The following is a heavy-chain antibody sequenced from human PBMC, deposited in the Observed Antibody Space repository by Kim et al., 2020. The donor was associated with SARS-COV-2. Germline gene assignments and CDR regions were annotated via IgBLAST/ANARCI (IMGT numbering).Heavy chain of an antibody. D-gene: IGHD5-12*01. V-gene: IGHV4-4*09. CDR3: ARSRAVRYDLTWGFDY. J-gene: IGHJ4*02. Sequence: SLKSRVTISVDTSKNQFSLKLSSVTAADTAVYYCARSRAVRYDLTWGFDYWGQGTLVTVSS.